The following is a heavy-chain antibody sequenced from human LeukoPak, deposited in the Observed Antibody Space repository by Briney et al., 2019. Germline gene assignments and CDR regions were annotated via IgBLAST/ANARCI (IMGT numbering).Heavy chain of an antibody. CDR1: GYSFTGSA. CDR3: ARSQTYGDHPPFDY. V-gene: IGHV7-4-1*02. CDR2: INTNTGNP. J-gene: IGHJ4*02. D-gene: IGHD4-17*01. Sequence: GASVMVSCKASGYSFTGSAMNWVRQAPGQGLEWMGWINTNTGNPTYAQGFTGRFVFSLDTSVSTAYIQISSLQTEDTAVYFCARSQTYGDHPPFDYWGQGTLVTVSS.